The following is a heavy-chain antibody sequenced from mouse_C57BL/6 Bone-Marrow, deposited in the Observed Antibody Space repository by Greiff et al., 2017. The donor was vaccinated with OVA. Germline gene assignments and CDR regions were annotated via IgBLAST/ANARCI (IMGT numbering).Heavy chain of an antibody. CDR3: ARHPFYYDYPRGDY. Sequence: EVQLQQSGPELVKPGASVKISCKASGYTFTDYYMNWVKQSHGKSLEWIGDINPNNGGTSYNQKFKGKATLTVDKSSSTAYMELRSLTSEDSAVYYCARHPFYYDYPRGDYWGQGTTLTVSS. V-gene: IGHV1-26*01. CDR2: INPNNGGT. CDR1: GYTFTDYY. D-gene: IGHD2-4*01. J-gene: IGHJ2*01.